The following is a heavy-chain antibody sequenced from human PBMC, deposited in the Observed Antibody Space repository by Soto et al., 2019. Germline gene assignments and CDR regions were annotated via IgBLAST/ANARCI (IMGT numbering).Heavy chain of an antibody. D-gene: IGHD3-10*01. CDR2: IYYSGST. Sequence: SETLSLTCTVFGGSISSGDYYWSWIRQPPGKGLEWIGYIYYSGSTYYNPSLKSRVTISVDTSKNQFSLKLSSVTAADTAVYYCARADRGTMVRGEVDYWGQGTLVTVSS. CDR3: ARADRGTMVRGEVDY. V-gene: IGHV4-30-4*01. J-gene: IGHJ4*02. CDR1: GGSISSGDYY.